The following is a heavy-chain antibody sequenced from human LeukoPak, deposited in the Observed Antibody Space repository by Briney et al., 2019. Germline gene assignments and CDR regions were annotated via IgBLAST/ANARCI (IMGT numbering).Heavy chain of an antibody. D-gene: IGHD3-22*01. CDR1: GFTFSSYS. J-gene: IGHJ4*02. CDR2: ISSSSSYI. Sequence: GGSLRLSCAASGFTFSSYSMNWVRQAPGKGLEWVSSISSSSSYIYYADSVKGRFTISRDNAKNSLYLQMNRLRAEDTAVYYCAREGVVGYYFDYWGQGTLVTVSS. V-gene: IGHV3-21*01. CDR3: AREGVVGYYFDY.